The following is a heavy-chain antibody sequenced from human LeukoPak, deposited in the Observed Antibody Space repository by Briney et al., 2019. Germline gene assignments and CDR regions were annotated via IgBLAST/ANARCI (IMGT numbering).Heavy chain of an antibody. Sequence: PSETLSLTCTLSNGSINSNSNYWGWVRQPPGKGLEWIGEINHSGSTNYNPSLKSRVTISVDTSKNQFSLKLSTVTAADTAVYYCARQPNGIRITMVRGVTRYWYFDLWGRGTLVTVSS. D-gene: IGHD3-10*01. J-gene: IGHJ2*01. CDR1: NGSINSNSNY. V-gene: IGHV4-39*01. CDR3: ARQPNGIRITMVRGVTRYWYFDL. CDR2: INHSGST.